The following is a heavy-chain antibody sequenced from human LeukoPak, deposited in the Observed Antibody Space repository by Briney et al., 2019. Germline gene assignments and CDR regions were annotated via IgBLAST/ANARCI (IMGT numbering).Heavy chain of an antibody. CDR2: IYYSGST. J-gene: IGHJ3*02. Sequence: SETLSLTCTVSGGSISSYYWSWIRQPPGKGLEWIGYIYYSGSTNYNPSLKSRVTISVDTSTNQFSLKLSSVTAADTAVYYCARQTRFLEWSDAFDIWGQGTMVTVSS. CDR3: ARQTRFLEWSDAFDI. V-gene: IGHV4-59*01. D-gene: IGHD3-3*01. CDR1: GGSISSYY.